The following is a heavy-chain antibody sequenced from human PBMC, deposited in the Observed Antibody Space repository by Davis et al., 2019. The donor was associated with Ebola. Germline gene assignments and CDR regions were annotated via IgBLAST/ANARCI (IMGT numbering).Heavy chain of an antibody. CDR3: AREIKPYWYFDL. Sequence: GGSLRLSCAASGFTFDDYAMHWVRQAPGKGLEWVSLISAGSDKTDCAGSVKGRFTISRDNSNNVLYLQMNSLGTEDTAFYYCAREIKPYWYFDLWGRGTLVTVSS. V-gene: IGHV3-43*02. J-gene: IGHJ2*01. CDR1: GFTFDDYA. CDR2: ISAGSDKT.